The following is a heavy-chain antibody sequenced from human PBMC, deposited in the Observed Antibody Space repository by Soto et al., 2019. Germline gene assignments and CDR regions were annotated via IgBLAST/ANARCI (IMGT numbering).Heavy chain of an antibody. D-gene: IGHD7-27*01. CDR2: IIPVFGTI. CDR3: AIENWGPGGHYFDY. J-gene: IGHJ4*02. CDR1: GGTFNSFG. Sequence: QVHVVQSGAEVKKPGSSVKVPCKAYGGTFNSFGIKWVRQAPGQGLEWVGGIIPVFGTINYAQKFRGRVTITADASMITSFMELSSLRSDDTAVYYCAIENWGPGGHYFDYWGRGTLVTVSS. V-gene: IGHV1-69*01.